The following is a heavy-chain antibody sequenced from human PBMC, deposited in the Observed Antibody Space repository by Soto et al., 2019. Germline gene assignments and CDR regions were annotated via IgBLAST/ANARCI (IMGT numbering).Heavy chain of an antibody. CDR3: ARSPDDYVGGSSVH. CDR1: GGSISSGGYY. Sequence: QVQLQESGPGLVKPSQTLSLTCTVSGGSISSGGYYWSWIRQHPGKGLEWIGHISYSGTTYYNPSLKSRVTISAATSKNPFSLKLSSVTAADTAMYYCARSPDDYVGGSSVHWGQGTLVSVSS. D-gene: IGHD3-16*01. V-gene: IGHV4-31*03. J-gene: IGHJ4*02. CDR2: ISYSGTT.